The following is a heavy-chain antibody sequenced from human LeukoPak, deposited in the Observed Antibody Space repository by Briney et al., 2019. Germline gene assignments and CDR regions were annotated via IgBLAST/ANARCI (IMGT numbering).Heavy chain of an antibody. CDR1: GGTFSSYA. Sequence: GASVKVSCKASGGTFSSYAISWVRQAPGQGLEWMGRIIPILGIANYAQKFQSRVTITADKSTSTAYMELSSLRSEDTAVYYCARDPTPHSSDPPAFDYWGQGTLVTVSS. V-gene: IGHV1-69*04. CDR2: IIPILGIA. CDR3: ARDPTPHSSDPPAFDY. D-gene: IGHD6-25*01. J-gene: IGHJ4*02.